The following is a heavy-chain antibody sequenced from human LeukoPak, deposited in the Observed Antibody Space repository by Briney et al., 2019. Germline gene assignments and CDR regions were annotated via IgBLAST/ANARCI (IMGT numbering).Heavy chain of an antibody. CDR2: ISYDGSNK. Sequence: GGSLRLSCAASGFTFSSYGMHWVRQAPGKGLEWVAVISYDGSNKYYADSVKGRFTISRDNSKNTLYLQMNSLRAEDTAVYYCAKDGGYDYGNWFDPWGQGTLVTVSS. CDR1: GFTFSSYG. V-gene: IGHV3-30*18. J-gene: IGHJ5*02. D-gene: IGHD5-12*01. CDR3: AKDGGYDYGNWFDP.